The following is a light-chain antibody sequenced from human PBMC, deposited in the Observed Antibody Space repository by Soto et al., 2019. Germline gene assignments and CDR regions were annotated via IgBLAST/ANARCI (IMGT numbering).Light chain of an antibody. V-gene: IGKV1-39*01. Sequence: DIQMTQSPSSLSAFVGDRVTITCRASQSISSYLNWYQVKPGKAPKLLIYEASSLQSGVPSRFSGSASGTDFTLTISSLQPEDFATYYCQQSYTTVITFGQGTRLGIK. CDR2: EAS. CDR3: QQSYTTVIT. J-gene: IGKJ5*01. CDR1: QSISSY.